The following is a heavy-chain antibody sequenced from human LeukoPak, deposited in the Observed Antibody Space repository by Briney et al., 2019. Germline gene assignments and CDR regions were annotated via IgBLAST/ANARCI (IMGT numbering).Heavy chain of an antibody. J-gene: IGHJ4*02. V-gene: IGHV3-21*01. CDR2: ISSSGGTT. D-gene: IGHD3-10*01. CDR3: ARAYYGSGSYSFDY. Sequence: GGSLRLSCAASGFTFSTYAVNWVRQAPGKGLEWVSAISSSGGTTYYADSVKGRFTISRDNAKNSLYLQMNSLRAEDTAVYYCARAYYGSGSYSFDYWGQGTLVTVSS. CDR1: GFTFSTYA.